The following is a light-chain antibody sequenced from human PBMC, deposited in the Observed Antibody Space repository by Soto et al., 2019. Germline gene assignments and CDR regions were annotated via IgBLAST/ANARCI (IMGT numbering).Light chain of an antibody. CDR2: AAS. V-gene: IGKV1-9*01. CDR1: QGISSS. J-gene: IGKJ3*01. CDR3: QHLHNYLFT. Sequence: DIQLTQSPSFLSASVGDRVTITCRASQGISSSLAWYQQGPGKAPKLLIYAASTLQRGVPSRFSGSGSGTDFTLTISSLQPEDFAPYYCQHLHNYLFTFGPGTRVDIK.